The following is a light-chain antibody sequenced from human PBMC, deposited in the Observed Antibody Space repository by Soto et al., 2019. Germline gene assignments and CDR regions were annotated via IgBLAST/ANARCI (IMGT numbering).Light chain of an antibody. Sequence: EIVLTQSPGTLSLSPGERATLSCRASQSVSISYLAWYQQKPGQAPRLLIYDASNRATGIPARFSGSGSGTDFTLTISSLEPEDFAVYYCQQRSNWPPLTFGQGTRLEI. CDR2: DAS. V-gene: IGKV3-11*01. J-gene: IGKJ5*01. CDR3: QQRSNWPPLT. CDR1: QSVSISY.